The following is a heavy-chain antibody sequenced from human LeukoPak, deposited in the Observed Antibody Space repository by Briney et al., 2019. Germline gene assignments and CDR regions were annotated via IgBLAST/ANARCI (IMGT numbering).Heavy chain of an antibody. CDR2: IYTSGST. D-gene: IGHD2-15*01. J-gene: IGHJ5*02. Sequence: PSETLSLTCTVSGGSISIYYWSWIRQPAGKGLEWIGRIYTSGSTNYNPSLKSRVTMSVDTSKNQFSLKLSSVTAADTAVYYCARDRIVVVVGATLDNWFDPWGQGTLVTVSS. CDR3: ARDRIVVVVGATLDNWFDP. CDR1: GGSISIYY. V-gene: IGHV4-4*07.